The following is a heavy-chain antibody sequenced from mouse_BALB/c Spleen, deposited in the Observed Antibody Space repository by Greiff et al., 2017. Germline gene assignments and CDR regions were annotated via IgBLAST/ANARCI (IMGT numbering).Heavy chain of an antibody. CDR3: ARDNWAYYAMDY. J-gene: IGHJ4*01. D-gene: IGHD4-1*02. CDR1: GFTFTDYY. Sequence: EVKLMESGGGLVQPGGSLRLSCATSGFTFTDYYMSWVRQPPGKALEWLGVIRNKANGYTTEYSASVKGRFTISRDNSQSILYLQMNTLRAEDSATYYCARDNWAYYAMDYWGQGTSVTVSS. CDR2: IRNKANGYTT. V-gene: IGHV7-3*02.